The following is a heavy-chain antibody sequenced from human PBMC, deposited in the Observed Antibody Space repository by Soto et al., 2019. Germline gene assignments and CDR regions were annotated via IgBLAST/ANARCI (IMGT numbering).Heavy chain of an antibody. CDR2: IWYDGSNK. Sequence: GGSLILSCAASGFTFSSYGMHWVRQAPGKGLEWVAVIWYDGSNKYYADSVKGRFTISRDNSKNTLYLQMNSLRAEDTAVYYCARSAACSSTSCYLFDYWGQGTLVTVSS. D-gene: IGHD2-2*01. CDR1: GFTFSSYG. J-gene: IGHJ4*02. CDR3: ARSAACSSTSCYLFDY. V-gene: IGHV3-33*01.